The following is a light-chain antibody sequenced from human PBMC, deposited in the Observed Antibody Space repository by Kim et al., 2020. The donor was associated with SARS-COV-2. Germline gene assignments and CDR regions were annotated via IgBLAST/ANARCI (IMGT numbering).Light chain of an antibody. CDR3: QQYGSSLWT. CDR2: GAS. CDR1: QSVSSSH. Sequence: SPGERATLSCRASQSVSSSHLAWYQQKPGQAPRHLIYGASSRATGIPDRFSGSGSGTDFTLTISRLEPEDFAVYYCQQYGSSLWTFGQGTKVDIK. V-gene: IGKV3-20*01. J-gene: IGKJ1*01.